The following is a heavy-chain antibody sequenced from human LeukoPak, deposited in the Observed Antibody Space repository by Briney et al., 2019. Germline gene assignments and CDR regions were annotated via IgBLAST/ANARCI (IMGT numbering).Heavy chain of an antibody. V-gene: IGHV4-4*02. CDR3: ARVGAAAGTGWFDP. CDR1: GGSISSGNW. D-gene: IGHD6-13*01. CDR2: IYRSGSA. Sequence: MASGTLSLTCAVSGGSISSGNWWSWVRQPPGKGLGWIGEIYRSGSANYNPFLKSRVTISVDKSKNQFSLNLSSVTAADTAVYYCARVGAAAGTGWFDPWGQGTLVTVSS. J-gene: IGHJ5*02.